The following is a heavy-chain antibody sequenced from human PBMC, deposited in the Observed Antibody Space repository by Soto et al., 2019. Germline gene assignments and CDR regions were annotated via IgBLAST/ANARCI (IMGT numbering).Heavy chain of an antibody. J-gene: IGHJ4*02. CDR3: ARVQPTDYGDYYFDY. D-gene: IGHD4-17*01. CDR2: IYYSGST. Sequence: PSETLSLTCTVSGGSISSGDYYWIWIRQAPGKGLEWIGYIYYSGSTYYNPSLKSRVTISVDMSKNQFSLKLSSVTAADTAVYYCARVQPTDYGDYYFDYWGQGTLVTVSS. V-gene: IGHV4-30-4*01. CDR1: GGSISSGDYY.